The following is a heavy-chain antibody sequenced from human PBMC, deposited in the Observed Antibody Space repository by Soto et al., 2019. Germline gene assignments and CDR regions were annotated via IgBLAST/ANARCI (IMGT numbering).Heavy chain of an antibody. V-gene: IGHV5-10-1*01. CDR1: GYSFTSYW. D-gene: IGHD2-2*01. Sequence: GESLKISCKGSGYSFTSYWISWVRQMPGKGLEWMGRIDPSDSYTNYSPSFQGHVTISADKSISTAYLQWSSLKASDTAMYYCARETVVVPAAPFGYYYYGMDVWGQGTTVTVSS. J-gene: IGHJ6*02. CDR2: IDPSDSYT. CDR3: ARETVVVPAAPFGYYYYGMDV.